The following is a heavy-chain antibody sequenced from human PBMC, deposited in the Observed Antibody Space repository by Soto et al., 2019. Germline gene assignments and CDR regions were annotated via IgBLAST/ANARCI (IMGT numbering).Heavy chain of an antibody. D-gene: IGHD3-22*01. CDR1: GGTFISNA. Sequence: ASVKFPCKASGGTFISNAISWVRQAPGQGLEWMGGIILIFGTANYAKKFQGRVTITADESTSTAYMERSSLRSEDTAVYYCARAIYYYDSSGSAGPNDYWGQGTLVTVSS. J-gene: IGHJ4*02. CDR3: ARAIYYYDSSGSAGPNDY. CDR2: IILIFGTA. V-gene: IGHV1-69*13.